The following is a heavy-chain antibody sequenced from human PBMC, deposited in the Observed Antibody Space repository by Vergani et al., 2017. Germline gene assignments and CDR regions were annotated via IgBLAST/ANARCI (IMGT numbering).Heavy chain of an antibody. CDR3: ARLXGRDSSGSKYFDY. CDR2: IHPADSDT. CDR1: GYSFTNYW. V-gene: IGHV5-51*01. Sequence: EVQLVQSGAEVKKPGESVKISCQISGYSFTNYWIGWVRQMPGKGLEWMGIIHPADSDTRYSPSFQGPVTISVDKSISTAYLQRSSLRASDSAMYYCARLXGRDSSGSKYFDYWGQGTLVTVSS. J-gene: IGHJ4*02. D-gene: IGHD3-22*01.